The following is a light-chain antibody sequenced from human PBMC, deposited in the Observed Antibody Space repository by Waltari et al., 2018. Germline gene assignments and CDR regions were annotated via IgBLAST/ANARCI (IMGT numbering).Light chain of an antibody. CDR3: QQRSTWPSIT. Sequence: EIVLTQSPATLSLSPGERGTLSCRASQSVNNNLAWYQHKPGQAPRLLIYDSSNRATVIPARFSGSGSGTDFTLTISSLERADFAVYYCQQRSTWPSITFGQVTRLEIK. CDR2: DSS. V-gene: IGKV3-11*01. CDR1: QSVNNN. J-gene: IGKJ5*01.